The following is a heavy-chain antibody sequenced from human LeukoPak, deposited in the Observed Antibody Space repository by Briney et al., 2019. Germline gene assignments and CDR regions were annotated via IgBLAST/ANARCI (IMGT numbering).Heavy chain of an antibody. Sequence: PGGSLRLSCAASGFTFSSYSMNWVRQAPGKGLEWVGRIKDKFNGETTDYAAPVKGRFIISRDDSKKTLYLQMNSLKADDTAVYFCTTVTVCTGSSCPGAFDHWGQGTLVTVSS. D-gene: IGHD2-8*02. V-gene: IGHV3-15*01. CDR2: IKDKFNGETT. CDR1: GFTFSSYS. J-gene: IGHJ4*02. CDR3: TTVTVCTGSSCPGAFDH.